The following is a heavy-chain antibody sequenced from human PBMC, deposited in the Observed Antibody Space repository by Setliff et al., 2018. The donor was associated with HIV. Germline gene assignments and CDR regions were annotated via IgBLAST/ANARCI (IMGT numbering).Heavy chain of an antibody. J-gene: IGHJ2*01. CDR2: IIPIFGTA. D-gene: IGHD1-26*01. V-gene: IGHV1-69*05. Sequence: ASVKVSCKASGGSFSSYAISWVRQAPGQGLEWMGGIIPIFGTAKYAQKFQGRVTNTTDESTSTAYMELKSLRSEDTAVYYCARDHHSGRGSNFPWYSDLWGRGTQVTVSS. CDR1: GGSFSSYA. CDR3: ARDHHSGRGSNFPWYSDL.